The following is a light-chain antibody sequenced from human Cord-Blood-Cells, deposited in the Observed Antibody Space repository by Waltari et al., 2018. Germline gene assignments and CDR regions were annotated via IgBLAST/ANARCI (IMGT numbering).Light chain of an antibody. J-gene: IGLJ1*01. CDR1: KLGDKY. V-gene: IGLV3-1*01. CDR3: QAWDSSTYV. CDR2: QDR. Sequence: SYELTQPPSVSVSPGQTASITCSGDKLGDKYACWYQQKPGQSPVLVIYQDRKRPSGIPGRFSGSNSGNTATLTISGTQAMDEADYYCQAWDSSTYVFGTGTKVTVL.